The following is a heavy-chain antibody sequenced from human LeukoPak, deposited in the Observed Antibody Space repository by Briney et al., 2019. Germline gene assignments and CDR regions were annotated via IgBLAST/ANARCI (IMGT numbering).Heavy chain of an antibody. CDR2: ISGSGGST. CDR1: GFTFSSYA. J-gene: IGHJ4*02. D-gene: IGHD1-7*01. Sequence: PGGSLRLSCAASGFTFSSYAMSWVRQAPGKGLEWVSAISGSGGSTYYADSVKGRFTISRDNSKNTLYLQMNSLRAEDTAVYYCAKSRLELSDEDRELFDYWGQGTLVTVSS. CDR3: AKSRLELSDEDRELFDY. V-gene: IGHV3-23*01.